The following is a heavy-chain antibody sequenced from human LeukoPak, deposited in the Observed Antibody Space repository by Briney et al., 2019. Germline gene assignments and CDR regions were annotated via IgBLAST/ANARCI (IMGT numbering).Heavy chain of an antibody. CDR3: AKDRTYYGSGSFDY. J-gene: IGHJ4*02. Sequence: GGSLRLSCAASGFTFDDYAMHWVRQAPGKGLEWVSGISWNSGSIGYADSVKGRFTISRDSAKNSLYLQMNSLRAEDTALYYCAKDRTYYGSGSFDYWGQGTLVTVSS. D-gene: IGHD3-10*01. CDR2: ISWNSGSI. CDR1: GFTFDDYA. V-gene: IGHV3-9*01.